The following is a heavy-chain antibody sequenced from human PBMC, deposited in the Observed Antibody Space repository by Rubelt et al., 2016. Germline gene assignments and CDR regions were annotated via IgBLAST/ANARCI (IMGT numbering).Heavy chain of an antibody. CDR3: ARGKEGLGVTMMDY. CDR2: INHSGST. Sequence: QVQLQQWGAGLLKPSETLSLTCAVYGGSFSGYYWSWIRQPPGKGLEWIREINHSGSTNYNPSLKSRVTISVDTSKNQFSLKRSSVTAADTAVYYCARGKEGLGVTMMDYWGQGTLVTVSS. D-gene: IGHD3-22*01. V-gene: IGHV4-34*01. J-gene: IGHJ4*02. CDR1: GGSFSGYY.